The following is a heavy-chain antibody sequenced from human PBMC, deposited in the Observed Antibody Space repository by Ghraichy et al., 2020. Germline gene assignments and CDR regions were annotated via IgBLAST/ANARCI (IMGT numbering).Heavy chain of an antibody. V-gene: IGHV3-15*01. D-gene: IGHD3-3*01. CDR2: IKSKTDGGTT. CDR1: GFTFSNAW. CDR3: TTYDFWSVNLCDY. Sequence: GGSLRLSCAASGFTFSNAWMSWVRQAPGKGLEWVGRIKSKTDGGTTDYAAPVKGRFTISRDDSKNTLYLQMNSLKTEDTAVYYCTTYDFWSVNLCDYWGQGTLVTVSS. J-gene: IGHJ4*02.